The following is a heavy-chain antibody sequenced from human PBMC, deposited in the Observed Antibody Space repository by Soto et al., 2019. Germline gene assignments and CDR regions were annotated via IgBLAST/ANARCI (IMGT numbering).Heavy chain of an antibody. Sequence: EVQLLESGGGLVQPGGSLRLSCAASGFTFSSYAMSWVRQAPGKGLEWVSVIRGSGDRTYYADSVKGRFTISRDNSTNTLYMQMNTLRAEDTAVYYCAKQQGPGTPYYYAMDVWGQGTTVTVSS. V-gene: IGHV3-23*01. CDR1: GFTFSSYA. J-gene: IGHJ6*02. CDR2: IRGSGDRT. D-gene: IGHD1-1*01. CDR3: AKQQGPGTPYYYAMDV.